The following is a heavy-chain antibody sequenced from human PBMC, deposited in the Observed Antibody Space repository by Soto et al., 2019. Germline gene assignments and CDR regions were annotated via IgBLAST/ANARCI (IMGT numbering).Heavy chain of an antibody. D-gene: IGHD3-10*01. CDR2: RTI. J-gene: IGHJ4*02. V-gene: IGHV3-11*01. CDR3: AREPTYYYGSGNV. Sequence: RTIYYADSVEGRFTISRDNAKSSLYLQMNSLRAEDTAVYYCAREPTYYYGSGNVWGQGTLVTVSS.